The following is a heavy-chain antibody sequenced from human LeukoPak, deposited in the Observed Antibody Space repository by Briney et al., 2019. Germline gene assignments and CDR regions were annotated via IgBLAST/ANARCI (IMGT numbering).Heavy chain of an antibody. J-gene: IGHJ4*02. CDR3: ARVLWFGGFFFDY. D-gene: IGHD3-10*01. CDR2: IYSGGST. Sequence: AGGSLRLSCAASGFTVSSNYMSWVRQAPGKGLEWVSVIYSGGSTYYADSVKGRFTISRDNSKNTLDLQMNSLRAEDTAVYYCARVLWFGGFFFDYWGRGTLVTVSS. CDR1: GFTVSSNY. V-gene: IGHV3-53*01.